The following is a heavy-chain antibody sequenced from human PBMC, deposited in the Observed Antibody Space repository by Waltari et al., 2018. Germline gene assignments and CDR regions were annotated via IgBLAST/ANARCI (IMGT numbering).Heavy chain of an antibody. CDR3: ARRGTRGGSSSDFDY. J-gene: IGHJ4*02. CDR1: GFTFSTYA. Sequence: QVQLVESGGGVVQPGRSLRLSCAASGFTFSTYAMHWVRQARGKGLAWVELIWDDGPNKYYAGAVKGRFPISRDTSKNTLYLQMNSLRAEDTAVYFCARRGTRGGSSSDFDYWGQGTLVTVSS. D-gene: IGHD6-6*01. V-gene: IGHV3-33*01. CDR2: IWDDGPNK.